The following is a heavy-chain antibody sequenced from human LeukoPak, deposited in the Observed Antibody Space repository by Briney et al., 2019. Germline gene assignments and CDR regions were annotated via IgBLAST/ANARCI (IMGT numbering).Heavy chain of an antibody. D-gene: IGHD6-19*01. V-gene: IGHV3-49*03. CDR2: IRSKAYGGTT. J-gene: IGHJ4*02. CDR1: GFTFGDYA. CDR3: TIRTPGIAVADY. Sequence: GGSLRLSCTASGFTFGDYAMSWFRQAPGKGLEWVGFIRSKAYGGTTEYAASVKGGFTISRDDSKSIAYLQMNSLKTEDTAVYYCTIRTPGIAVADYWGQGTLVTVSS.